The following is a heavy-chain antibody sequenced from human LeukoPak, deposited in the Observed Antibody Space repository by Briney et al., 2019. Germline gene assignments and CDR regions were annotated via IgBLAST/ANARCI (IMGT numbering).Heavy chain of an antibody. V-gene: IGHV3-7*01. Sequence: PGGSLRLSCAASGFAFSTYWMTRVRQAPGKGLEWVANIKQDGSEKHYVDSVRGRFIISRDNAKNSLYLQLNGLRAEDTAVYYCARHLIEGATNRYFDYWGQGTLVTVSS. D-gene: IGHD1-26*01. CDR3: ARHLIEGATNRYFDY. CDR1: GFAFSTYW. CDR2: IKQDGSEK. J-gene: IGHJ4*02.